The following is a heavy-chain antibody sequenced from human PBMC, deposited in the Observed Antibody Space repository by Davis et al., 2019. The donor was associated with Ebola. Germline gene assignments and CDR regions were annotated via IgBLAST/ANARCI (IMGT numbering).Heavy chain of an antibody. CDR2: ISSDGGIT. V-gene: IGHV3-74*01. CDR1: GFTFSRYS. CDR3: VRTTYGGPEY. Sequence: GESLKISCAASGFTFSRYSMHWVRQAPGKGLVYVSRISSDGGITSYADSVKGRFTISRDNAKSTLYLQMNSLTAEDTAVYYCVRTTYGGPEYWGQGTLVTVSS. D-gene: IGHD4-17*01. J-gene: IGHJ4*02.